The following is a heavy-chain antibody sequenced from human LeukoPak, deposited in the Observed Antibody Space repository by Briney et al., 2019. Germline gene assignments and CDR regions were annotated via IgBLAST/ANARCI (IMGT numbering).Heavy chain of an antibody. D-gene: IGHD2-2*01. CDR2: INAGNGNT. Sequence: GASVKVSCKASGYTFTSYAMHWVRQAPGQRLEWMGWINAGNGNTKYSQKFQGRVTITTDTSASTAYMELSSLRSEDTAVYYCATQVPATAFDYWGQGTLVTVSS. V-gene: IGHV1-3*01. J-gene: IGHJ4*02. CDR1: GYTFTSYA. CDR3: ATQVPATAFDY.